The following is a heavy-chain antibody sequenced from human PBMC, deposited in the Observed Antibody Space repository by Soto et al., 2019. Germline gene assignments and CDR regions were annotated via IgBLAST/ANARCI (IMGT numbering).Heavy chain of an antibody. J-gene: IGHJ4*02. V-gene: IGHV4-61*01. CDR1: GTSISSVYNY. D-gene: IGHD3-16*01. CDR3: ARAWGYYFDY. Sequence: SETLSLTCTVSGTSISSVYNYWSWFRQPPGKELEWIGYIYNSGSTNYNPSLKSRVTISVDTSKNQFSLKLSSVTAADTAVYYCARAWGYYFDYWGQGTLVTVSS. CDR2: IYNSGST.